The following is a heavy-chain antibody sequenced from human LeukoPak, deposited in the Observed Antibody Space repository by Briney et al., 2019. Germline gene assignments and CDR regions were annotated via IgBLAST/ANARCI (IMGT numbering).Heavy chain of an antibody. CDR3: ARTPLGQWLAYYFDY. CDR2: IIPIFGTA. V-gene: IGHV1-69*05. CDR1: GGTFSSYA. Sequence: ASVKVSCKASGGTFSSYAISWVRQAPGQGLEWMGGIIPIFGTANYAQKFQGRVTITTDESTSTAYMELSSLRSEDTAVYYCARTPLGQWLAYYFDYWGQGTLVTVSS. J-gene: IGHJ4*02. D-gene: IGHD6-19*01.